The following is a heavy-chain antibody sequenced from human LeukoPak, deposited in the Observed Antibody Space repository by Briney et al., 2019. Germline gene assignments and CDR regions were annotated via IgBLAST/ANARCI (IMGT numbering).Heavy chain of an antibody. CDR3: VKEGGSSWYYFDY. Sequence: GGSLRLSCGASGFTFSSYAMSWVRQAPGKGLEWVSVISGSGADTYYADSVMGRFTISRDNSKNTLYLQVNSLRAEDTAVYYCVKEGGSSWYYFDYWGQGTLVTVSS. CDR1: GFTFSSYA. V-gene: IGHV3-23*01. D-gene: IGHD6-13*01. J-gene: IGHJ4*02. CDR2: ISGSGADT.